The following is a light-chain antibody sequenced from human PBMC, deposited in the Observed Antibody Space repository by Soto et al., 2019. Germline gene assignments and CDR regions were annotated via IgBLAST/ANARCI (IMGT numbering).Light chain of an antibody. Sequence: SYELTQPLSVSVALGQTARITCGGNNIGSKNVHWYQQKPGQAPVLVIYRDSNRPSGIPERSSGSNSGNKATLTISRAQAGDEADYYCQVWDSSTARVFGGGTKLTVL. CDR3: QVWDSSTARV. CDR2: RDS. V-gene: IGLV3-9*01. CDR1: NIGSKN. J-gene: IGLJ3*02.